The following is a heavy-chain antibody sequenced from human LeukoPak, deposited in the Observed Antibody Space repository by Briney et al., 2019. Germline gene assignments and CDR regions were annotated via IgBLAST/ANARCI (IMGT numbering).Heavy chain of an antibody. Sequence: SETLSLTCTVSGGSISSYYWSWIRQPAGKGLEWIGRIYTSGSTNYNPSLKSRVTMSVDTSKSQFSLKLSSVTAADTAVYYCARGRGYYDSSGLFSEPIDYWGQGTLVTVSS. CDR1: GGSISSYY. D-gene: IGHD3-22*01. J-gene: IGHJ4*02. CDR2: IYTSGST. V-gene: IGHV4-4*07. CDR3: ARGRGYYDSSGLFSEPIDY.